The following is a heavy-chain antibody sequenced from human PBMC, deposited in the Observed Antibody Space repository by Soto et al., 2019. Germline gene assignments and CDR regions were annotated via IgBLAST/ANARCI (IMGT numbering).Heavy chain of an antibody. J-gene: IGHJ6*03. V-gene: IGHV1-8*01. Sequence: QVQLVQSGAEVKKPGASVMVSCEASGDTFTNYEINWVRQATGQGLEWLGWVSLNTGNTGYAQRFQGRVSMTAIPSISTAYMELSSLRSEDTDVYYCATVPRGSRYFYYLDVWGKGTTVIVSS. CDR2: VSLNTGNT. CDR3: ATVPRGSRYFYYLDV. D-gene: IGHD3-16*01. CDR1: GDTFTNYE.